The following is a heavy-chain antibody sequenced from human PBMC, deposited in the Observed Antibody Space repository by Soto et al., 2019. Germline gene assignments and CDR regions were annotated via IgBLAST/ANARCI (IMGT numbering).Heavy chain of an antibody. CDR1: GFTFSSYG. Sequence: QVQLVESGGGVVQPGRSLRLSCVGSGFTFSSYGIHWVRQAPGKGLECVALIWGDGSNEDYADSVEGRFTISRDNSKNTVYLEMNSLRVEDTAVYYCAVLHSSSTSYFDRWGQGTLVTVSS. V-gene: IGHV3-33*01. CDR2: IWGDGSNE. D-gene: IGHD6-13*01. J-gene: IGHJ4*02. CDR3: AVLHSSSTSYFDR.